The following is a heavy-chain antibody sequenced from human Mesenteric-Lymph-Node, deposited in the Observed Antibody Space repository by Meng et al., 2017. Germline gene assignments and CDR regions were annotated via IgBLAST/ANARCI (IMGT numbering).Heavy chain of an antibody. J-gene: IGHJ4*02. D-gene: IGHD3-22*01. CDR1: GGTFSSYA. V-gene: IGHV1-69*06. CDR3: ARSGHYYDSKYYFDY. Sequence: SVKVSCKASGGTFSSYAISWVRQAPGQGPEWMGGIIPIFGTANYAQKFQGRVTITADKSTSTAYMELSSLRSEDTAVYYCARSGHYYDSKYYFDYWGQGTLVTVSS. CDR2: IIPIFGTA.